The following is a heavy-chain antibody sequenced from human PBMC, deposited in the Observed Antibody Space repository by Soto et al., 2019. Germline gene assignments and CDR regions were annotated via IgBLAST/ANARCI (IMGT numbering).Heavy chain of an antibody. CDR3: ARGLGCSSSTSSYIWCGY. V-gene: IGHV3-23*01. J-gene: IGHJ4*02. CDR2: ISGSGGST. CDR1: GFPFSTYA. D-gene: IGHD2-2*02. Sequence: EGSLRLSCAASGFPFSTYAMSWVRQAPGKGLEWVSAISGSGGSTYYADPVKGRFTISRDNSKNTLYLQMNSLRAEDTAVHYYARGLGCSSSTSSYIWCGYWRRGCLFSVAS.